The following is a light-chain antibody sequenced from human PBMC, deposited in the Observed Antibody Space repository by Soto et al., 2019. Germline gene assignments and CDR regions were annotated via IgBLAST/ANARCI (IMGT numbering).Light chain of an antibody. V-gene: IGKV1-33*01. CDR2: DAS. CDR1: QDISNY. J-gene: IGKJ2*01. CDR3: QQYDNLPPYT. Sequence: DLPMTQSPSSLSASVGDRVTITCQASQDISNYLNWYQQKPGKAPKLLIYDASNLETGVPSRFSGSESGTDFTFSISSLQPEDIATYYCQQYDNLPPYTFGQGTKLEIK.